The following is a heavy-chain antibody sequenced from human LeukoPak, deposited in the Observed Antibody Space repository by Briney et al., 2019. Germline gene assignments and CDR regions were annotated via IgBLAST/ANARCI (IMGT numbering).Heavy chain of an antibody. V-gene: IGHV3-23*01. CDR1: GLTFANYA. CDR2: INPSGESI. CDR3: AKDRDGSTWYLLNYMDG. Sequence: GGSLRLSCAASGLTFANYAMTWVRQAPGKGLESVSTINPSGESINFAYSVRGRFTISRDNSKNTLYLQMNSLRDEDTAVYKCAKDRDGSTWYLLNYMDGWGKGNTVTVSS. D-gene: IGHD6-13*01. J-gene: IGHJ6*03.